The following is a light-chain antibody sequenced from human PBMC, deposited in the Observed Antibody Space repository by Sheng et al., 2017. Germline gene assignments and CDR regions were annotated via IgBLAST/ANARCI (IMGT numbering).Light chain of an antibody. CDR1: QTISGW. V-gene: IGKV1-5*03. J-gene: IGKJ1*01. CDR2: KAS. Sequence: DIQMTQSPSTLSASVGDRVTITCRASQTISGWLAWYQHKPGKAPKLLIYKASSLESGVPSRFRGSGSGTEFTLTISSLQPDDIATYYCQEYASYSWTFGQGTKGGNET. CDR3: QEYASYSWT.